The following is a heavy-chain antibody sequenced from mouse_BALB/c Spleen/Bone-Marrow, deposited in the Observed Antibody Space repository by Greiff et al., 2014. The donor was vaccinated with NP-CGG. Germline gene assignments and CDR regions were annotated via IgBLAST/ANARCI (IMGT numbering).Heavy chain of an antibody. Sequence: VQGVESGAELVKPGASVRLSCKASGYTFTNYYMYWVKQRPGQGLEWIGEINPSNGGTNFNEKFESKATLTVDKSSNTTYMQLSSLTSEDSAVYYCTRSGNYLFAYWGQGTLVTVSA. CDR1: GYTFTNYY. CDR2: INPSNGGT. CDR3: TRSGNYLFAY. D-gene: IGHD2-1*01. J-gene: IGHJ3*01. V-gene: IGHV1S81*02.